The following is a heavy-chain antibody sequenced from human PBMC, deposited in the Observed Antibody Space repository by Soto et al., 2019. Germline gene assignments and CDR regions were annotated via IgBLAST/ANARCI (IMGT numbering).Heavy chain of an antibody. V-gene: IGHV5-10-1*01. Sequence: GESLKISCKGSGYSFTSYWISWVRQMPGKGLEWMGRIDPSDSYTNYSPSFQGHVTISADKSISTAYLQWSSLKASDTAMYYCARQSYDSSYYYYGMDVWGQGTTVTVSS. CDR1: GYSFTSYW. J-gene: IGHJ6*02. CDR2: IDPSDSYT. D-gene: IGHD3-22*01. CDR3: ARQSYDSSYYYYGMDV.